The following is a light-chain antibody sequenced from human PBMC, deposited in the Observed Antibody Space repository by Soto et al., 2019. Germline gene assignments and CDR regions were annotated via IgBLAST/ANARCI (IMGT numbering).Light chain of an antibody. J-gene: IGLJ1*01. V-gene: IGLV2-14*01. CDR2: DVS. CDR3: SSYTSSSTLFV. Sequence: QSARTKPASGNGFPGQSSSISCTGTSSDVGGYNYVSWYQQHPGKAPKLMIYDVSNRPSGVSNRFSGSKSGNTASLTISGLQAEDEADYYCSSYTSSSTLFVFGTGTKVTVL. CDR1: SSDVGGYNY.